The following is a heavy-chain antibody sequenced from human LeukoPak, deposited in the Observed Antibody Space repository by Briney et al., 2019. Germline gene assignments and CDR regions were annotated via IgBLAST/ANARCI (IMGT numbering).Heavy chain of an antibody. CDR3: ARRSYDGSGYYYVDY. CDR2: ISSGGST. Sequence: SETLSLTCTVSGGSISSSGYYWGWIRQPPGKGLEWIGSISSGGSTHYIPSLKSRVTISVDTSKNQFSLKLSSVTAADTAVYYYARRSYDGSGYYYVDYWGQGTLVTVSS. D-gene: IGHD3-22*01. V-gene: IGHV4-39*01. CDR1: GGSISSSGYY. J-gene: IGHJ4*02.